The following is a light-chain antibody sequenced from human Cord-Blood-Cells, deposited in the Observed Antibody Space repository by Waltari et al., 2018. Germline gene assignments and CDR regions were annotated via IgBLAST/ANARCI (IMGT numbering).Light chain of an antibody. Sequence: QSALTQPASVSGSPGPSITISCTGTSSDVGSYNLFSWYQQHPGKPPKLLIYEGSMRPSGVSNRFSGSKSGNTASLTISGLQAEDEADYYCCSYAGSSTWVFGGGTKLTVL. J-gene: IGLJ3*02. CDR3: CSYAGSSTWV. CDR2: EGS. V-gene: IGLV2-23*01. CDR1: SSDVGSYNL.